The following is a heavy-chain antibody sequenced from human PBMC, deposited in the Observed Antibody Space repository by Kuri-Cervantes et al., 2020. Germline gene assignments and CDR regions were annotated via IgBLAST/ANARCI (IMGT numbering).Heavy chain of an antibody. CDR3: ARGDWFDP. V-gene: IGHV3-48*01. CDR1: GSTFSSYS. Sequence: GESLKISCAASGSTFSSYSISWVRQAPGQGLEWVSYISSSSSTIYYADTVKGRFTISRDNAKNSLYLQMNSLRAEDTAVYYCARGDWFDPWGQGTLVTVSS. CDR2: ISSSSSTI. J-gene: IGHJ5*02.